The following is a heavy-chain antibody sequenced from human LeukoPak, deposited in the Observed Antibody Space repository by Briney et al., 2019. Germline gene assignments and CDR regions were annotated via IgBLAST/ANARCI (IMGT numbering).Heavy chain of an antibody. CDR3: ARDGSGRVPEMSAPDY. J-gene: IGHJ4*02. Sequence: GGSLRLSCAASGFTFDDYGMSWVRQAPGKGLEWVSGINWNGGSTGYADSVKGRFTISRDNAKNSLFLQMNSLRAEDTAVYYCARDGSGRVPEMSAPDYWGQGTLVTVSS. CDR1: GFTFDDYG. V-gene: IGHV3-20*04. CDR2: INWNGGST. D-gene: IGHD3-10*01.